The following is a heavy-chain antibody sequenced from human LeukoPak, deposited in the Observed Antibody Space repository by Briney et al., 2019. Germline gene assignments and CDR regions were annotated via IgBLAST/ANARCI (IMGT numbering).Heavy chain of an antibody. CDR2: IYYSGST. J-gene: IGHJ6*02. Sequence: SETLSLTCTVSGGSISGYYWSWIRQPPGKGLEWIGYIYYSGSTNYNPSLKSRVTISVDTSKNQFTLKLSSVTAADAAVYYCARLTPLRFLDRDYYYGMDVWGQGTTVTVSS. D-gene: IGHD3-3*01. CDR1: GGSISGYY. V-gene: IGHV4-59*01. CDR3: ARLTPLRFLDRDYYYGMDV.